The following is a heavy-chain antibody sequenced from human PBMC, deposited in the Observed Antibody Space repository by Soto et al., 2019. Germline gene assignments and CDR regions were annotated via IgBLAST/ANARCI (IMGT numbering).Heavy chain of an antibody. V-gene: IGHV4-39*01. CDR2: IYFSGGT. CDR1: GGSISSSRYY. D-gene: IGHD1-1*01. CDR3: ATSYNWNDVGWFDP. J-gene: IGHJ5*02. Sequence: SETLSLTCTVSGGSISSSRYYWGWIRQPPGKGLEWIGNIYFSGGTYYNPSLKSRVTISADTSRNQFFLKVNSVTAADTAVYYCATSYNWNDVGWFDPWGQGTLVTVSS.